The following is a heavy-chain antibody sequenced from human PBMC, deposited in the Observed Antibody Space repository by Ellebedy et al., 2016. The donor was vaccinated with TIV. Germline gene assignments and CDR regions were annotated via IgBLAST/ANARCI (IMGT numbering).Heavy chain of an antibody. CDR2: TNYRSKWFH. CDR3: ARESDGDSGMDV. Sequence: SQTLSLTCAISGDSVSSDGAAWSWIRQSPSRGLEWLGRTNYRSKWFHDYAASVKSRITIHPDTSKNQFSLQLNSVTPEDTAVYYCARESDGDSGMDVWGQGTTVTVSS. V-gene: IGHV6-1*01. D-gene: IGHD3-10*01. CDR1: GDSVSSDGAA. J-gene: IGHJ6*02.